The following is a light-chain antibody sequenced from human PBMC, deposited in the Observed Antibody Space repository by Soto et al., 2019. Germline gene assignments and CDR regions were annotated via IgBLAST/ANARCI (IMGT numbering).Light chain of an antibody. V-gene: IGKV1-27*01. Sequence: DIQRTQSPASLSASVGDTVTITCRASQGISDYLAWYQQKPGQVPNLLIYAASTLQSGVPSRFSGSGSGTNVTLTISSLRPEDVATYYWQKYNTAPRTLGQGTKVQL. CDR2: AAS. CDR3: QKYNTAPRT. CDR1: QGISDY. J-gene: IGKJ1*01.